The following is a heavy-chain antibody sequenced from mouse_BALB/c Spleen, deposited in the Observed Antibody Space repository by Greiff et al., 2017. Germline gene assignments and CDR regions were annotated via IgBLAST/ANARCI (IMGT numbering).Heavy chain of an antibody. Sequence: VQLQQSGAELVRPGTSVKVSCKASGYAFTNYLIEWVKQRPGQGLEWIGVINPGSGGTNYNEKFKGKATLTADKSSSTAYMQLSSLTSDDSAVYFCARSYYGSSPYYFDYWGQGTTLTVSS. J-gene: IGHJ2*01. D-gene: IGHD1-1*01. CDR1: GYAFTNYL. CDR2: INPGSGGT. V-gene: IGHV1-54*03. CDR3: ARSYYGSSPYYFDY.